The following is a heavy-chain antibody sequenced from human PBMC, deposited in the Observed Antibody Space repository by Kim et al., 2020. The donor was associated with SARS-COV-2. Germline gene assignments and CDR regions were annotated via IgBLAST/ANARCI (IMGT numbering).Heavy chain of an antibody. CDR1: GYTFTGYY. CDR2: INPNSGGT. CDR3: ARDRGVIAARRWFDP. J-gene: IGHJ5*02. D-gene: IGHD6-6*01. Sequence: ASVKVSCKASGYTFTGYYMHWVRQAPGQGLEWMGWINPNSGGTNYAQKFQGRVTMTRDTSISTAYMELSRLRSDDTAVYYCARDRGVIAARRWFDPWGQGTLVTVSS. V-gene: IGHV1-2*02.